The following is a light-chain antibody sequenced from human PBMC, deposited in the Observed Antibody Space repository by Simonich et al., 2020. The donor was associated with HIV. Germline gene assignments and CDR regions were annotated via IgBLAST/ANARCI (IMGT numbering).Light chain of an antibody. V-gene: IGKV4-1*01. Sequence: DIVMTQSPDSLAVSLGERATINCKSSQSVLYSSNNKNYLAWYQQKPGQSPKPLIYWASTRESGVPDRFSGSGSGTDFTLTISGLQAADVAVYYCQQYYSTPTFGQGTKVEIK. J-gene: IGKJ1*01. CDR2: WAS. CDR1: QSVLYSSNNKNY. CDR3: QQYYSTPT.